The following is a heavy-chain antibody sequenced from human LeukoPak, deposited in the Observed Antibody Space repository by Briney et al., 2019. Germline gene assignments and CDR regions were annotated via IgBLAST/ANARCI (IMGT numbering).Heavy chain of an antibody. D-gene: IGHD4-17*01. V-gene: IGHV3-30-3*01. CDR3: ARDHITVTTAKSYYFDY. CDR2: LSHDGSTK. J-gene: IGHJ4*02. Sequence: GRSLRLSCAASGFTFGGYTMHWVRQAPGKGLEWVAVLSHDGSTKYYADSVRGRFTISRDNSKNTLYVQMNSLRVEDTAMYYCARDHITVTTAKSYYFDYWGQGTLVTVSS. CDR1: GFTFGGYT.